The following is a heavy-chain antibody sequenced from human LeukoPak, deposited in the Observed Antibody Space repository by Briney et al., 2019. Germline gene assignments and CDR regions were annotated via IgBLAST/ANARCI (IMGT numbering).Heavy chain of an antibody. J-gene: IGHJ3*02. V-gene: IGHV4-38-2*02. CDR2: IYQSGST. CDR1: GYSIRSGYY. Sequence: SETLSLTCTVSGYSIRSGYYWGWIRQPPGKGLEWIGSIYQSGSTYYNPSLKSRVTISVDTSNNQFSLKLNSVTAADTAVYYCAIENPVRSGHFDIGGQGKMVTVSS. CDR3: AIENPVRSGHFDI. D-gene: IGHD4-17*01.